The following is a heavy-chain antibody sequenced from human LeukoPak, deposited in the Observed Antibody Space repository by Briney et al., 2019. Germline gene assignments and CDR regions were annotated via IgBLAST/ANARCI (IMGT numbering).Heavy chain of an antibody. CDR1: GGTFSSYA. CDR3: ARGVVPAAIPSFWYFDL. J-gene: IGHJ2*01. D-gene: IGHD2-2*01. V-gene: IGHV1-69*05. CDR2: IIPIFGTA. Sequence: ASVKVSCKASGGTFSSYAIRWVRQAPGQGLEWMGGIIPIFGTANYAQKFQGRVTITTDESTSTAYMELSSLRSEDTAVYYCARGVVPAAIPSFWYFDLWGRGTLVTVSS.